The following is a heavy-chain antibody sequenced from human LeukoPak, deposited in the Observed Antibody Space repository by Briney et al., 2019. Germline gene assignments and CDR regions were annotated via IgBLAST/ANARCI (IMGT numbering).Heavy chain of an antibody. J-gene: IGHJ4*02. V-gene: IGHV3-23*01. CDR2: ISGSGGST. D-gene: IGHD3-3*01. CDR3: AKMEEFISITIFGVVMGPNDY. Sequence: GGSLRLSCAAASGFTFSTYWMSWVRQAPGKGLEWVSAISGSGGSTYYADSVKGRFTISRDNSKNTLYLQMNSLRAEDTAVYYCAKMEEFISITIFGVVMGPNDYWGQGTLVTVSS. CDR1: GFTFSTYW.